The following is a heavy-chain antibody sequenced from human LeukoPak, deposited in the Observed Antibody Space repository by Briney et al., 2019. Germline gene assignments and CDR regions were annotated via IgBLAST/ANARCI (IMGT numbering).Heavy chain of an antibody. D-gene: IGHD2-2*01. CDR2: IRSKAYGGTS. CDR3: ASRQYCGTTTCLDP. J-gene: IGHJ5*02. Sequence: SGGSLRLSCTPSGFTFCEYALSWVRQAPGKGLEWVGFIRSKAYGGTSQYAASVKGIFTFSRDDSKSIAYLPMNSLKTEDTAVYYCASRQYCGTTTCLDPWGQGTLVIVSS. V-gene: IGHV3-49*04. CDR1: GFTFCEYA.